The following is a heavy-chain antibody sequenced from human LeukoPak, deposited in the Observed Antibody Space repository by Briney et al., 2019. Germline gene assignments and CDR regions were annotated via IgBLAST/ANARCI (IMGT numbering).Heavy chain of an antibody. CDR3: AKILSSWYPGFDY. CDR1: GFTFNNYA. V-gene: IGHV3-23*01. J-gene: IGHJ4*02. CDR2: ISGGGETT. D-gene: IGHD6-13*01. Sequence: GGSLRLSCAASGFTFNNYAMNWVRQAPGKGLEWVSSISGGGETTYYADSAKGRFTISRDNSKNTLYLQMNSLRAEDTAVYYCAKILSSWYPGFDYWGQGTLVTVSS.